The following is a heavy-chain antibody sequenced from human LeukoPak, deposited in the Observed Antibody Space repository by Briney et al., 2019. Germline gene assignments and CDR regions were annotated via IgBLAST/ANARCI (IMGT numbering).Heavy chain of an antibody. V-gene: IGHV4-59*01. CDR1: GGSISSYY. Sequence: SETLSLTCTVSGGSISSYYWSWIRQPPGKGLEWIGYIYYSGSTNYNPSLKSRVTISVDTSKNQFSLKLSSVTAADTDVYYCAMTSSWTTNFDYWGQGTLVTVSS. CDR2: IYYSGST. CDR3: AMTSSWTTNFDY. J-gene: IGHJ4*02. D-gene: IGHD6-13*01.